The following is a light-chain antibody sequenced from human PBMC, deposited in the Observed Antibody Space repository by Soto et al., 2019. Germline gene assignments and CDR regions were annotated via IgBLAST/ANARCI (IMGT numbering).Light chain of an antibody. V-gene: IGKV3-11*01. CDR3: QQRCSWPSLS. CDR1: QNITTY. J-gene: IGKJ4*01. CDR2: DAT. Sequence: EIVLTQSPATLSLSPEERATLSCRASQNITTYLAWYQQIPGQPPSLLIYDATNRATGVPARFSGSGSGTDFTLTISSLEPEDFAFYYCQQRCSWPSLSFGGGTKVEI.